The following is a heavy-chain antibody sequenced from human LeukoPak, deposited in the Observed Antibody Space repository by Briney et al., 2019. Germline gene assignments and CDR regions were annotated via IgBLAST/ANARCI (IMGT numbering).Heavy chain of an antibody. Sequence: GESLRLSCAASGFTFSSYAMSWVRQAPGKGLEWVSAISKSGGNTYYADSVKGRFTISRDNSKNTQYLQMNSLRAEDTAVYYCATSWGPDTSTSRWGRDGVDVWGQGTTVTVSS. CDR1: GFTFSSYA. CDR2: ISKSGGNT. J-gene: IGHJ6*02. D-gene: IGHD3-16*01. V-gene: IGHV3-23*01. CDR3: ATSWGPDTSTSRWGRDGVDV.